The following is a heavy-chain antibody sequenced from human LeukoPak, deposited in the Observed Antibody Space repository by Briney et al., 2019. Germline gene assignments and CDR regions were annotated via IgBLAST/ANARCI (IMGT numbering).Heavy chain of an antibody. Sequence: GGSLRLSCAASGFTFSNYAMSWVRQAPGRGLEWVSAISGRGDKTYHADSVKGRFTISRDNSRNTLSLQVSSLRAADTAVYYCAKDTSAWWYHRAYMDVWGKGTTVTVSS. CDR3: AKDTSAWWYHRAYMDV. CDR2: ISGRGDKT. V-gene: IGHV3-23*01. D-gene: IGHD2-15*01. J-gene: IGHJ6*03. CDR1: GFTFSNYA.